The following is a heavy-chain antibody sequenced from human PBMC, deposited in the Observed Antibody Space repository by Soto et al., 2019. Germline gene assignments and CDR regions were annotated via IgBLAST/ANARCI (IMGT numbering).Heavy chain of an antibody. Sequence: PGGSLRLSCAASGFTFSSYAMSWVRQAPGKGLEWVSSISESGDSTSYAESVRGRFTISRDDSKNTLYLQMNSLRAEDTAVYSCAKSRIQCWTKGLYDHWGQGTLVTVSS. CDR1: GFTFSSYA. CDR2: ISESGDST. J-gene: IGHJ4*02. V-gene: IGHV3-23*01. CDR3: AKSRIQCWTKGLYDH. D-gene: IGHD5-18*01.